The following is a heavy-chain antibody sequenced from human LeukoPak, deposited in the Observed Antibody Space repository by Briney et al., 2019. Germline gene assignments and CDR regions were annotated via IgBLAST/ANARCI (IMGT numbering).Heavy chain of an antibody. J-gene: IGHJ4*02. D-gene: IGHD1-26*01. Sequence: GRSLRLSCAASGFTFSSYGMHWVRQAPGKGLEWVALIWYDGSHQYYADSVKGRFTISRDNSKNTLYLQMNSLRAEDTAVYYCWRHGLRVGAHDYWGQGTLVTVSS. CDR2: IWYDGSHQ. CDR1: GFTFSSYG. CDR3: WRHGLRVGAHDY. V-gene: IGHV3-33*01.